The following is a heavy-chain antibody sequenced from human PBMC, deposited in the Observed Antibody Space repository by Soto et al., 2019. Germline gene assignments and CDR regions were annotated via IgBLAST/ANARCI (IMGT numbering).Heavy chain of an antibody. J-gene: IGHJ4*02. CDR2: ISYDGSNK. CDR1: GFTFSSYA. D-gene: IGHD6-13*01. V-gene: IGHV3-30-3*01. Sequence: GGSLRLSCAASGFTFSSYAMHWVRQAPGKGLEWVAVISYDGSNKYYADSVKGRFTISRDNSKNTLYLQMNSLRAEDTAVYYCARGAQYGIAAAGITDYWGQGTLVTVSS. CDR3: ARGAQYGIAAAGITDY.